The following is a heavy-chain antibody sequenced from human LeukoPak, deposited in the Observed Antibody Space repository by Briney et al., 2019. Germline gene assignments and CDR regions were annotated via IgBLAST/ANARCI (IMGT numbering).Heavy chain of an antibody. Sequence: GGSLRFSCAASGFTFSSYGMHWVRQAPGKGLEWVAVIWYDGSNKYYADSVKGRFTISRDNSKNTLYLQMNSLRAEDTAVYYCARDVDTYYYYYGMDVWGQGTTVTVSS. CDR1: GFTFSSYG. J-gene: IGHJ6*02. V-gene: IGHV3-33*01. D-gene: IGHD5-18*01. CDR3: ARDVDTYYYYYGMDV. CDR2: IWYDGSNK.